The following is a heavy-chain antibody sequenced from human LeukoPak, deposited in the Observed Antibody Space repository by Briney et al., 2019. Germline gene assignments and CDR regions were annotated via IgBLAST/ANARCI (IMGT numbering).Heavy chain of an antibody. V-gene: IGHV1-18*01. Sequence: GASVKVSCKASGYTFTSYGISWVRQAPGQGLEWMGWISAYNGNTNYAQKFQGRVTMTRNTSISTAYMELSSLRSEDTAVYYCARVGSGYFNWFDPWGQGTLVTVSS. D-gene: IGHD3-22*01. CDR3: ARVGSGYFNWFDP. CDR2: ISAYNGNT. CDR1: GYTFTSYG. J-gene: IGHJ5*02.